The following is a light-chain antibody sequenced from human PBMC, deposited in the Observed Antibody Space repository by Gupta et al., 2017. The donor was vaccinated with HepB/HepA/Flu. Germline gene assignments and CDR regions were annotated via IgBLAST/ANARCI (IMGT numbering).Light chain of an antibody. V-gene: IGKV1-6*01. CDR2: GAS. Sequence: AIQISQSPSSLSASVGDRVTITCRASQGIRNDLGWYQQKPGKAPKLLIYGASSLQSGVPSRFSGSGSGTDFTLTISSLQPEDFATYYCLQDYSYPLTFGGGTKVEIK. CDR1: QGIRND. J-gene: IGKJ4*01. CDR3: LQDYSYPLT.